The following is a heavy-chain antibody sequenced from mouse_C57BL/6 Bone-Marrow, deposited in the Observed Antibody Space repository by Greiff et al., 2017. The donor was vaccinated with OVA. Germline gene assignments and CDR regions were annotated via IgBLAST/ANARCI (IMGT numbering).Heavy chain of an antibody. CDR1: GYTFTSYW. J-gene: IGHJ2*01. CDR2: IDPSDSYT. D-gene: IGHD1-1*01. V-gene: IGHV1-69*01. Sequence: QVQLQQPGAELVMPGASVKLSCKASGYTFTSYWMHWVQPRPGQGLEWIGEIDPSDSYTNSNQKFKGKSTLTVDKSSSTAYMQLSSLTSEDAAVYYCARGGGVVADYWGQGTTLTVSS. CDR3: ARGGGVVADY.